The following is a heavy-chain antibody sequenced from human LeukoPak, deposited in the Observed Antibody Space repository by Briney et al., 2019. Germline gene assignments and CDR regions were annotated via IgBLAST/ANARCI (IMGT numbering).Heavy chain of an antibody. D-gene: IGHD3-10*01. Sequence: SETLSLTCTVSGGSISSSSYYWGWIRQPPGKGLEWIGSIYYSGSTYYNPSLKSRVTISVDTSKNQFSLKLSSVTAADTAVYYCARHTRSWFGELYYFDYWGQGTLVTVSS. CDR1: GGSISSSSYY. CDR3: ARHTRSWFGELYYFDY. CDR2: IYYSGST. V-gene: IGHV4-39*01. J-gene: IGHJ4*02.